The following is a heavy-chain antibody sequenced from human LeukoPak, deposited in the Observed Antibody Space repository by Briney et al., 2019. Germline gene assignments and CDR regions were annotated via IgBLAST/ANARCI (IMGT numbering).Heavy chain of an antibody. CDR1: GFTFSSYG. V-gene: IGHV3-33*06. D-gene: IGHD6-19*01. CDR2: IWYDGSNK. Sequence: PGRSLRLSCAASGFTFSSYGMHWVRQAPGKGLEWVAVIWYDGSNKYYAGSVKGRFTISRDNSKNTLYLQMNSLRAEDTAVYYCAKEGSGWYQSPYYFDYWGQGTLVTVSS. CDR3: AKEGSGWYQSPYYFDY. J-gene: IGHJ4*02.